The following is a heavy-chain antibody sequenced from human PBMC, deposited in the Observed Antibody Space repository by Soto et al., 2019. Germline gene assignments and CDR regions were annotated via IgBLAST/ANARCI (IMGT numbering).Heavy chain of an antibody. CDR1: GFTFSSFC. J-gene: IGHJ3*01. Sequence: EVQRLEPGGGLVQPGGSLRLSCAASGFTFSSFCMSWVRQAPGKGLDWVSGIGANGGGTYYADSVKGRFIISRDNSKNTLYLQMNSLRAEDTAVYYCARDPNGDYLGAFDFWGQKTMVSVSS. V-gene: IGHV3-23*01. CDR3: ARDPNGDYLGAFDF. CDR2: IGANGGGT. D-gene: IGHD4-17*01.